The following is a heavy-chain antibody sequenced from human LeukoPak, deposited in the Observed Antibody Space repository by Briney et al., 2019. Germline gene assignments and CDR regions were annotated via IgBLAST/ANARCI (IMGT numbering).Heavy chain of an antibody. D-gene: IGHD6-13*01. CDR2: IYSSGDT. CDR1: GFTFSDYY. V-gene: IGHV3-53*01. J-gene: IGHJ4*02. CDR3: ARGGIAPGAY. Sequence: GGSLRLSCAASGFTFSDYYMSWIRQAPGKGLEWVSVIYSSGDTYYADSVKGRFTISRDNSKNTLFLQMNSLRAEDTAVYYCARGGIAPGAYWGQGTLVTVSS.